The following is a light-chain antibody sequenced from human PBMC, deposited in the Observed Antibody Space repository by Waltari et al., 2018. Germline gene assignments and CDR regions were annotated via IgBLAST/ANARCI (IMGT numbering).Light chain of an antibody. CDR3: QQRSRWPRT. CDR1: QSISTD. CDR2: DAS. Sequence: EIVLTQSPATLSLSAGARATLSCRASQSISTDLAWYQQKPGQAPRLLIFDASNRATGAPARFSGSGSGTDFTLTISRLEPEDSAVYFCQQRSRWPRTFGQGTRVAI. V-gene: IGKV3-11*01. J-gene: IGKJ1*01.